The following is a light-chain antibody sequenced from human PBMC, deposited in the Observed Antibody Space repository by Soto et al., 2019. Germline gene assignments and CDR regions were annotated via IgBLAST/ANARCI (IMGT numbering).Light chain of an antibody. CDR1: GSDGGGYNY. CDR3: SSYTGSSTYVV. CDR2: DVN. V-gene: IGLV2-14*01. J-gene: IGLJ2*01. Sequence: QSALTQPASVSGSPGQSITISCTGTGSDGGGYNYVSWYQQHPGKAPKLMIYDVNNRPSGVSNRFSGSKSGNTASLTISGLQAEDEADYYCSSYTGSSTYVVFGGGTKLTVL.